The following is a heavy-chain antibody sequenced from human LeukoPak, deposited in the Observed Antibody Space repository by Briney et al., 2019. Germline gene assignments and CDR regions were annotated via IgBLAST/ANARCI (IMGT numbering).Heavy chain of an antibody. D-gene: IGHD5/OR15-5a*01. CDR2: IKQDGSET. V-gene: IGHV3-7*04. CDR3: ARHLAGDSLYRHFDY. Sequence: GGSLRLSCTASAITFSNSWMSWVRQAPGKGLEWVANIKQDGSETNYVDSVKGRFTISRDNAKNSLFLQMNSLGGEDTGIYYCARHLAGDSLYRHFDYWGQGTLVTVSS. J-gene: IGHJ4*02. CDR1: AITFSNSW.